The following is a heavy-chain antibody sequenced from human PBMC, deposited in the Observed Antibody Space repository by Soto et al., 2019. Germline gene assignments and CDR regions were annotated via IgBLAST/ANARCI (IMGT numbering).Heavy chain of an antibody. J-gene: IGHJ6*02. V-gene: IGHV3-15*07. CDR1: GLPISIAW. CDR3: TTESVEGV. D-gene: IGHD2-15*01. Sequence: EVQLVESGGGFIQPGGSLRLACAASGLPISIAWMNWVRQAPGKGLEWVGRIKTKTEGGPTDYAAAVKGRFTVSRDDSKNTLYLQMNSLKTEDTAVYYCTTESVEGVWGQGTTVTVSS. CDR2: IKTKTEGGPT.